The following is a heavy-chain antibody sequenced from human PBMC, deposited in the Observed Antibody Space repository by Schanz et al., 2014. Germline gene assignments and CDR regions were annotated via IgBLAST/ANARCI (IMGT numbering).Heavy chain of an antibody. V-gene: IGHV3-21*01. D-gene: IGHD3-9*01. CDR1: EFTFSSYK. CDR3: ARDSRPNYDFLTAYYSIDY. J-gene: IGHJ4*02. Sequence: EVQLVESGGGLVKPGGSLRLSCEASEFTFSSYKMNWVRQAPGKGLEWVSSISSSGSYIYYADSVKGRFTISRDNAKNTLYLQMNSLRAEDTAVYYCARDSRPNYDFLTAYYSIDYWGQGTLVTVSS. CDR2: ISSSGSYI.